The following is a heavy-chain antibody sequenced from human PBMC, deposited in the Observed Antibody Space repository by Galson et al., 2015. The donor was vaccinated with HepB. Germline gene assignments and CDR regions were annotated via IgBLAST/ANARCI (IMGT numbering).Heavy chain of an antibody. CDR2: ISYSGDST. D-gene: IGHD3-10*01. J-gene: IGHJ5*02. CDR3: AKARSGWFGGLDP. Sequence: PGKGLEWVSRISYSGDSTYYPDSVKGRFTISRDNSKNTLYLQMNSLRAEDTAVYYCAKARSGWFGGLDPWGQGALVTVSS. V-gene: IGHV3-23*01.